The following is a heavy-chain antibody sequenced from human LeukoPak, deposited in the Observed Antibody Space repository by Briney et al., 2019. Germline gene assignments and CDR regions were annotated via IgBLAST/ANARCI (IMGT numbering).Heavy chain of an antibody. Sequence: SVTVSCTAFGGTFSTYAISGVGQAPRQGIGWIGGIIPIFGTAPYAPKFQVRVTITADKSTSTAHMELRSLRSDDTAEYHCAASVLLRPYYYYCFSNIGAKGTTV. CDR1: GGTFSTYA. D-gene: IGHD2-15*01. V-gene: IGHV1-69*06. CDR2: IIPIFGTA. J-gene: IGHJ6*03. CDR3: AASVLLRPYYYYCFSNI.